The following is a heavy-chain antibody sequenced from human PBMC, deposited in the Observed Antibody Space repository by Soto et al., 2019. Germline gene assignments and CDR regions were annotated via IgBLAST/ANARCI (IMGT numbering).Heavy chain of an antibody. CDR1: GDSVSSGGYY. CDR3: ARGFSSVSMDA. D-gene: IGHD6-19*01. V-gene: IGHV4-61*08. Sequence: PSETLSLTCTVSGDSVSSGGYYWSWIRQPPGKGLEWIGYIYSSESANYNPCLKSRVTISRDTSKNQISLKVASVTAADTAAYYCARGFSSVSMDAWGQGTTVTVSS. J-gene: IGHJ6*02. CDR2: IYSSESA.